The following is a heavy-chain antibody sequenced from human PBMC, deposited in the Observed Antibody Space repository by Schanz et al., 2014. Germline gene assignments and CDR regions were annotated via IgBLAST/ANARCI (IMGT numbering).Heavy chain of an antibody. D-gene: IGHD3-10*01. CDR2: ISHNSHYT. CDR3: ARGDMVRGGFDY. CDR1: GFTFSDYY. V-gene: IGHV3-11*06. J-gene: IGHJ4*02. Sequence: VQLVESGGGLVQPGGSLRLSCAASGFTFSDYYMSWIRQAPGKGLEWVSYISHNSHYTNYADSVKGRFTISRDTAENSVYLQMNSLRTEDTAVYYCARGDMVRGGFDYWGQGTLVTVSS.